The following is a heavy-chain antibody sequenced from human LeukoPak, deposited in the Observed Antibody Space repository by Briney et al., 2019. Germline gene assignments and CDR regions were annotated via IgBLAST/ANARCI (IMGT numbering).Heavy chain of an antibody. D-gene: IGHD4-23*01. V-gene: IGHV4-4*09. CDR2: IYTSGST. Sequence: PSETLSLTSTVSGGSMSSYYWSWIRQPPGKGLEWIGYIYTSGSTNYNPSLKSRVTISVDTSKNQFSLKLSSVTAADTAVYYCARHPYAGNSGPLFWYFDLWGRGTLVTVSS. CDR3: ARHPYAGNSGPLFWYFDL. CDR1: GGSMSSYY. J-gene: IGHJ2*01.